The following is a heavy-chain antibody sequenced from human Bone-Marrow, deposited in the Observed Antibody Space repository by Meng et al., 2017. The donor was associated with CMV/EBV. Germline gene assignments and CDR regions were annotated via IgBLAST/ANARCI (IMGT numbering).Heavy chain of an antibody. J-gene: IGHJ4*02. CDR3: ACHYGSGSYYNGPKY. V-gene: IGHV3-21*01. D-gene: IGHD3-10*01. Sequence: GESLKISCAASGFTFSSYSMNWVRQAPGKGLEWVSSISSSSSYIYYADSVKGRFTISRDNAKNSLYLQMNSLRAEDTAVYYCACHYGSGSYYNGPKYWGQGTLVTVPS. CDR1: GFTFSSYS. CDR2: ISSSSSYI.